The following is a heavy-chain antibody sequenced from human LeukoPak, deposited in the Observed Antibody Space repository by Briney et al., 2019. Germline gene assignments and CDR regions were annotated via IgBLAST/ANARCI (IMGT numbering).Heavy chain of an antibody. Sequence: PSETLSLTCAVYGGSFSNYYWGWVRQSPARGLEWIGEVNHRGTTNYSPSLKSRVTISVDSSKNQFPLKMTSVTAADTAVYYCALLPRIQLWTNYFDYWGQGTLVTVSS. CDR1: GGSFSNYY. D-gene: IGHD5-18*01. V-gene: IGHV4-34*01. CDR2: VNHRGTT. CDR3: ALLPRIQLWTNYFDY. J-gene: IGHJ4*02.